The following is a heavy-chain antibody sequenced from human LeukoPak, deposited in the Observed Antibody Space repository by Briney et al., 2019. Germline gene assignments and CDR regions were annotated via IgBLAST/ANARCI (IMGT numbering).Heavy chain of an antibody. CDR1: GGSISSGDYY. D-gene: IGHD3-3*01. CDR3: ARHVPYYDFWSGYPSHFDY. J-gene: IGHJ4*02. CDR2: IYYSGST. V-gene: IGHV4-30-4*08. Sequence: SETLSLTCTVSGGSISSGDYYWSWIRQPPGKGLEWIGYIYYSGSTYYNPSLKSRVTISVDTSKNQFSLKLSSVTAADTAVYYCARHVPYYDFWSGYPSHFDYWGQGTLVTVSS.